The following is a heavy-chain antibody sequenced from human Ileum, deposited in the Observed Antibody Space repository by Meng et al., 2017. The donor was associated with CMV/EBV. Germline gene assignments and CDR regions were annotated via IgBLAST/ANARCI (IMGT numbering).Heavy chain of an antibody. CDR2: IYNGDYT. D-gene: IGHD6-13*01. CDR3: ESFKQQLAGGTYWYFDL. J-gene: IGHJ2*01. CDR1: FAVSSND. Sequence: FAVSSNDMTWVRQATGKGLEWVSVIYNGDYTHYANSVKGRFTISRDYSTNTLYLQMNSLRGDDTAVYYCESFKQQLAGGTYWYFDLWGRGTLVTVSS. V-gene: IGHV3-66*02.